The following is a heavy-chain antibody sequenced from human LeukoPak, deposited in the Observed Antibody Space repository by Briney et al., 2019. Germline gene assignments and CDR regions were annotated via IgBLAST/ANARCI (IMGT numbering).Heavy chain of an antibody. V-gene: IGHV3-30*04. J-gene: IGHJ4*02. CDR1: RFTLSSYA. Sequence: PRRSLRLSCAASRFTLSSYAIHWVRHAPGRGLGWVAVISYDGSNKYYADSVKGRFTISRDNSKNTLYLQRNSLRAEDTAVYYCARDGPPIQLWPAGYFDYWGQGTLVTVSS. CDR3: ARDGPPIQLWPAGYFDY. CDR2: ISYDGSNK. D-gene: IGHD5-18*01.